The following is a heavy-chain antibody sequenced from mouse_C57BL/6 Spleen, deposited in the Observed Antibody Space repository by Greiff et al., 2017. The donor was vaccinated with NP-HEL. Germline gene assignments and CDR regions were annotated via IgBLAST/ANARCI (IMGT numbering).Heavy chain of an antibody. CDR1: GYTFTSYW. Sequence: QVQLQQPGAELVKPGASVKLSCKASGYTFTSYWMHWVKQRPGQGLEWIGMIHPNSGSTNYNEKFKSKATLTVDKSSSTAYMQLSSLTSEDSAVYYCARDGLRPAYYYGSSYDYWGQGTTLTVSS. CDR2: IHPNSGST. D-gene: IGHD1-1*01. J-gene: IGHJ2*01. CDR3: ARDGLRPAYYYGSSYDY. V-gene: IGHV1-64*01.